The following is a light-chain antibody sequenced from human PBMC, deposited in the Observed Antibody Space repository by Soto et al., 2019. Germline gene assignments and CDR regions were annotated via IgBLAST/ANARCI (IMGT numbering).Light chain of an antibody. CDR1: SSDIGAYNH. Sequence: QSALTQPASVSGSPGQSITISCTGTSSDIGAYNHVSWYQHRPGTAPKLIIYDVRNRLSGVSARFSGAKSGNAASLTISGLQAEDEADYYCSSFTSSNILYVFGTGTKVTVL. J-gene: IGLJ1*01. V-gene: IGLV2-14*01. CDR3: SSFTSSNILYV. CDR2: DVR.